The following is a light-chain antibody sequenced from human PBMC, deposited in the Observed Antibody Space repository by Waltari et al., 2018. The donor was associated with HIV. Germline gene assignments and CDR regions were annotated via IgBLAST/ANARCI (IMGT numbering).Light chain of an antibody. V-gene: IGLV1-44*01. CDR1: TSNIGIKT. CDR2: GNY. Sequence: QSVVTPPPSVSGTPGQTVTISCSGSTSNIGIKTVNWYQHLPGTAPKRLIYGNYQRPSGVPDRFSASKSGTSASLAISGLQSEDEADYYCASWDASLNGWVFGGGTKLTVL. CDR3: ASWDASLNGWV. J-gene: IGLJ3*02.